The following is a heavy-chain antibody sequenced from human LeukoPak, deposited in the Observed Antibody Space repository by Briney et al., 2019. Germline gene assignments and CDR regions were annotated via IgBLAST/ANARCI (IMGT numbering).Heavy chain of an antibody. V-gene: IGHV1-46*01. CDR3: ARDNSLRDTAWWFDP. CDR2: INPSGDNT. J-gene: IGHJ5*02. D-gene: IGHD5-24*01. Sequence: GASVKVSCKASGYTFTNNFMHWVRQAPGQGLEWIGIINPSGDNTWHAQKFQGRVTMTGDMATSTDYLEVSSLRSEDTAVYYCARDNSLRDTAWWFDPWGQGTLVTVSS. CDR1: GYTFTNNF.